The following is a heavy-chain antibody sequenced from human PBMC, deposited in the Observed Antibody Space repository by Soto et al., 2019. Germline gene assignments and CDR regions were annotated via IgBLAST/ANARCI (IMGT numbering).Heavy chain of an antibody. D-gene: IGHD2-15*01. V-gene: IGHV5-51*01. CDR3: ARHLRYCSGGSCYQQSPYYYYGMDV. Sequence: PGESLKISCKGSGDSFTSYWIGWVRQMPGKGLEWMGIIYPGDSDTRYSPSFQGQVTISADKSISTAYLQWSSLKASDTAMYYCARHLRYCSGGSCYQQSPYYYYGMDVWGQGTTVTVSS. CDR1: GDSFTSYW. CDR2: IYPGDSDT. J-gene: IGHJ6*02.